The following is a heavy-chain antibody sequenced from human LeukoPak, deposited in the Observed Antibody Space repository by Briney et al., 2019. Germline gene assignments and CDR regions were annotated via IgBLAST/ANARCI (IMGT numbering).Heavy chain of an antibody. Sequence: SETLSLTCTVSGGSISSYYWSWIRQPPGKGLEWIGYIYYSGSTDYNPSLKSRVTISVDTSKNQFSLKLSSVTAADTAVYYCAAVAAAGIDYWGQGTLVTVSS. CDR1: GGSISSYY. D-gene: IGHD6-13*01. CDR2: IYYSGST. J-gene: IGHJ4*02. V-gene: IGHV4-59*01. CDR3: AAVAAAGIDY.